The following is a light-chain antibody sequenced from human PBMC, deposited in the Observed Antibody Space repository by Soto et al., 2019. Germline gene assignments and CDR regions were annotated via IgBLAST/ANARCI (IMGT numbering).Light chain of an antibody. J-gene: IGLJ2*01. CDR3: SASDDGLRGLV. CDR2: DNN. CDR1: SSNIESNS. V-gene: IGLV1-47*02. Sequence: QSVLTQTASASGTPGQRVIISCSGGSSNIESNSVYWYQQVPGTAPKLLIYDNNQRPSGVPDRFSGSKSGTSGSLAISGLRWDDEEHYYCSASDDGLRGLVFGGGTKLTVL.